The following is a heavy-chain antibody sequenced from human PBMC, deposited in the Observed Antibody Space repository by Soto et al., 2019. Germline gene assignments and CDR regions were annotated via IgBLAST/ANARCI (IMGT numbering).Heavy chain of an antibody. Sequence: GESLKISCKGSGYSFTTYWIAWVRQMPGQGLEWMGTIYPADSDTRYSPSFHGQVTISADKSISTAYLQWSSLKASDSAMYYCARASAAGGEFYYYMDVWGIGTTVTVSS. D-gene: IGHD2-21*01. CDR1: GYSFTTYW. CDR3: ARASAAGGEFYYYMDV. V-gene: IGHV5-51*01. CDR2: IYPADSDT. J-gene: IGHJ6*03.